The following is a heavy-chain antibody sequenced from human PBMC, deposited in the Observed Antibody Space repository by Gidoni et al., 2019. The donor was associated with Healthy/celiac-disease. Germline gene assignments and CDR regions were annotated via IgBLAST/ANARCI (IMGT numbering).Heavy chain of an antibody. Sequence: EVQLVESGGGLVQPGGSLRLSCAAYGFTVSSNYMSWVRQAPGKGLEWVSVIYSGGSTYYADSVKGRFTISRHNSKNTLYLQMNSLRAEDTAVYYCARDGGGSSWWEWDYWGQGTLVTVSS. CDR2: IYSGGST. J-gene: IGHJ4*02. CDR3: ARDGGGSSWWEWDY. D-gene: IGHD6-13*01. CDR1: GFTVSSNY. V-gene: IGHV3-53*04.